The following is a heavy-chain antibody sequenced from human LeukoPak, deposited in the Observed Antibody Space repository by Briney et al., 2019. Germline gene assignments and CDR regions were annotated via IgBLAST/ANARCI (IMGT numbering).Heavy chain of an antibody. V-gene: IGHV1-69*13. CDR2: IIPIFGTA. CDR1: GGTFSSYT. CDR3: ARVRVERRGGHFDY. J-gene: IGHJ4*02. D-gene: IGHD1-1*01. Sequence: GASVKVSCKASGGTFSSYTISWVRQAPGQGLEWMGGIIPIFGTANYAQKFQGRVTITADESTSTAYMELSSLRSEDTAVYYCARVRVERRGGHFDYWGQGTLVTVSS.